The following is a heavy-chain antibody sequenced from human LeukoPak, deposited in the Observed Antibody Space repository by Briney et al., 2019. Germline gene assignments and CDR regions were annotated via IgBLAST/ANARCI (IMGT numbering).Heavy chain of an antibody. CDR1: GFLFSGSW. Sequence: GGSLRLSCAVSGFLFSGSWMSWVRQAPGKGLEWVALIKFDGSATFYVDSVKGRFTISRDNAKNSLYLQMDSLTADDTAVYFCACLRGPSDYWGQGTLVTVSS. J-gene: IGHJ4*02. V-gene: IGHV3-7*01. D-gene: IGHD4-17*01. CDR3: ACLRGPSDY. CDR2: IKFDGSAT.